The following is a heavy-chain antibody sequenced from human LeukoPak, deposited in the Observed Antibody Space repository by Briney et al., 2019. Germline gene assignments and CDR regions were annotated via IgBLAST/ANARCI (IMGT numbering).Heavy chain of an antibody. Sequence: ASVKVSCKASGYTFTSYAMNWVRRAPGQGLEWMGWINTNTGNPTYAQGFTGRFVFSLDTSVSTAYLQISSLKAEDTAVYYCARLVSPHYYDSSGYIYYWGQGTLVTVSS. CDR2: INTNTGNP. CDR3: ARLVSPHYYDSSGYIYY. CDR1: GYTFTSYA. D-gene: IGHD3-22*01. J-gene: IGHJ4*02. V-gene: IGHV7-4-1*02.